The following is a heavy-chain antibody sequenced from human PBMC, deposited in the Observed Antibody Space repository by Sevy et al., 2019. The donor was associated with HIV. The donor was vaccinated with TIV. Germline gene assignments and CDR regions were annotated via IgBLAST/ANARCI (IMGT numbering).Heavy chain of an antibody. J-gene: IGHJ6*02. CDR3: ARSGGLVPAAGDYYYYGMDV. CDR2: INPQTAGA. D-gene: IGHD2-2*01. V-gene: IGHV1-2*02. CDR1: GYTFTGYY. Sequence: ASVKVSCKASGYTFTGYYMHWVRQAPGQGLEWMGWINPQTAGANYAQKFQGRVTMTRDTSISTSYMELSRLTTDDTAVYYCARSGGLVPAAGDYYYYGMDVWGQGTTVTVSS.